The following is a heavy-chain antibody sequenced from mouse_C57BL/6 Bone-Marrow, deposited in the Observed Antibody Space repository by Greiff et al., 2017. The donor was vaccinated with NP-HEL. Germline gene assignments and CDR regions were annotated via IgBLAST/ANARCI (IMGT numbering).Heavy chain of an antibody. CDR1: GYTFTDYN. J-gene: IGHJ3*01. D-gene: IGHD2-5*01. Sequence: EVQLQQSGPELVKPGASVKIPCKASGYTFTDYNMDWVKQSHGKSLEWIGDINPNNGGTIYNQKFKGKATLTVDKSSSTAYMELRSLTSEDTAVYYCARSGYSKAWFAYWGQGTLVTVSA. V-gene: IGHV1-18*01. CDR3: ARSGYSKAWFAY. CDR2: INPNNGGT.